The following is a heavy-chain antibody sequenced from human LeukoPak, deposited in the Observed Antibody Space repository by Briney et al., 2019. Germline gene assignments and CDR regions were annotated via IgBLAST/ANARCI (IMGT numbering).Heavy chain of an antibody. CDR3: AKEHGESYYGSGSLFDY. J-gene: IGHJ4*02. D-gene: IGHD3-10*01. CDR1: GFTFSSYG. CDR2: ISYDGSNK. V-gene: IGHV3-30*18. Sequence: GSLRLSCAASGFTFSSYGMHWVRQAPGKGLEWVAVISYDGSNKYYADSVKGRFTISRDNSKNTLYLQMNSLRAEDTAVYYCAKEHGESYYGSGSLFDYWGQGTLVTVSS.